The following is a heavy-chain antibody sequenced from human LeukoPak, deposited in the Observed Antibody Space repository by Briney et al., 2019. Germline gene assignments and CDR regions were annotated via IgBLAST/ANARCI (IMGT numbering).Heavy chain of an antibody. Sequence: SGGSLRLSCAASGFTFSSYWMHWVRQAPGKGLVWVSRINSDGSSTSYADSVKGRFTISRDNAKNTLYLQMNSLRAEGTAVYYCARSPPWVAGTGYDYWGQGTLVTVSS. D-gene: IGHD6-19*01. CDR3: ARSPPWVAGTGYDY. CDR1: GFTFSSYW. V-gene: IGHV3-74*01. J-gene: IGHJ4*02. CDR2: INSDGSST.